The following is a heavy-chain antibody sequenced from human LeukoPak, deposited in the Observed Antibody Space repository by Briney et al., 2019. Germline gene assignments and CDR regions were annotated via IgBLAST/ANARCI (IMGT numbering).Heavy chain of an antibody. CDR2: INHSGST. CDR3: ARGRGSYFDY. CDR1: GGSFSGYY. D-gene: IGHD3-16*01. Sequence: SETLSLTCAVYGGSFSGYYWSWIRQPPGKGLEWIGEINHSGSTNYNPSLKSRLITSVDTSKNHFSLRLSSVTAADTAVYCCARGRGSYFDYWGQGTLVTVSS. J-gene: IGHJ4*02. V-gene: IGHV4-34*01.